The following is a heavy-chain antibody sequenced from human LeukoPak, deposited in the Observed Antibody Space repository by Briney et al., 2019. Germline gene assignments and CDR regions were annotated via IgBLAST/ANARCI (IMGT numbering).Heavy chain of an antibody. V-gene: IGHV4-31*03. J-gene: IGHJ5*02. CDR1: GGSNSSGGFY. D-gene: IGHD6-13*01. Sequence: SETLSLTCTVSGGSNSSGGFYWSWIRQPPGKGLEWIGYIYYSGSTYYNPSLKSRVTISVDTSKNQFSLKLSSVTAADTAVYYCARGYSSSWNNWFDPWGQGTLVTVSS. CDR2: IYYSGST. CDR3: ARGYSSSWNNWFDP.